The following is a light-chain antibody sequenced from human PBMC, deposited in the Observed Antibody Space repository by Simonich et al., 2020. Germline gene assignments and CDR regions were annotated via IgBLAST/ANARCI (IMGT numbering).Light chain of an antibody. Sequence: DIVMTQTPLSLSVTPGQPASISCKSSQSLLHSDGKTYLYWYLQKPGQSPQLLIYEASSRCSGVPDRFSGSGSGTDFTLTISSLQAEDVAVYYCQQYYSTPWTFGQGTKVEIK. CDR2: EAS. J-gene: IGKJ1*01. CDR3: QQYYSTPWT. CDR1: QSLLHSDGKTY. V-gene: IGKV2-29*02.